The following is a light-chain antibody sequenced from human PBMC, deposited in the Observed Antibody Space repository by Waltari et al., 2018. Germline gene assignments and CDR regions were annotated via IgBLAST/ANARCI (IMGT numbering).Light chain of an antibody. CDR1: SDLNVGTYQ. V-gene: IGLV5-45*01. CDR3: MMLYNNAVV. Sequence: QAVLTQPASLSASPGASASLTCTLRSDLNVGTYQIYWYQQRPGSPPQFLVKYKPDSGTQLGSGVPSRFSGANDTSANAGILLISGLQSEDESDYCCMMLYNNAVVYGGGTKVTGL. CDR2: YKPDSGT. J-gene: IGLJ3*02.